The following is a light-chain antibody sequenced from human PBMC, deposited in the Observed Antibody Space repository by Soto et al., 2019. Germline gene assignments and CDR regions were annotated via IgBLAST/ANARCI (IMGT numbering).Light chain of an antibody. CDR3: AAWDDSLRGPL. V-gene: IGLV1-47*01. Sequence: QSVLTQPPSASGTPGQRVTVSCSGSSSTIGSNNVAWYKKLAGSAPKLLIYENDQRPSGVPDRFSGSKSGTSASLAISGLRPEDEATYYCAAWDDSLRGPLFGGGTQLTVL. CDR1: SSTIGSNN. CDR2: END. J-gene: IGLJ3*02.